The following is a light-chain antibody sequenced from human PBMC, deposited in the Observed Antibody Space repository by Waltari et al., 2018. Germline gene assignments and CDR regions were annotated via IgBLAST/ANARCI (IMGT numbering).Light chain of an antibody. CDR2: EVI. V-gene: IGLV2-14*01. J-gene: IGLJ1*01. CDR1: ITDVGAYHF. CDR3: SSYTSSSTYV. Sequence: QSALTPSASVSGSPGQSITISCTGTITDVGAYHFASCSQRNPAKAPKPKVFEVINRPSGVSNRFSGSKSGNTASLTISGLQAEDEADYYCSSYTSSSTYVFGTGTKVTVL.